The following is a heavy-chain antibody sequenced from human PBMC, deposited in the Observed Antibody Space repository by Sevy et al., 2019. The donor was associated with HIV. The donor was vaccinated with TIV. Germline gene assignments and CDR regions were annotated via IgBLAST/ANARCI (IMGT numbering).Heavy chain of an antibody. CDR2: ISYDEVNK. CDR3: AKGPVVGATRGFDY. CDR1: GFTFSNYG. D-gene: IGHD1-26*01. V-gene: IGHV3-30*18. Sequence: GGSLRLSCAASGFTFSNYGMHWVRQAPGKGLAWVASISYDEVNKYYADSVKGRFTISRDNSRNTLSLQMNSLRTEDTAVYYCAKGPVVGATRGFDYWGQGTLVTVSS. J-gene: IGHJ4*02.